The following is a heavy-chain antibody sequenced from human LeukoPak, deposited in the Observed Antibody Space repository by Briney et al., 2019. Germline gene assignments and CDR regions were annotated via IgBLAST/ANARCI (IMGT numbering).Heavy chain of an antibody. J-gene: IGHJ4*02. CDR3: SRDPHLRGGDY. Sequence: GGSLRLSCAASGFTFSNYWMHWVRQAPGEGLIWVPRINSDGSSTSYADSVKGRFTISRDNAKTTLYLQMNSLRAEDTAVYYCSRDPHLRGGDYWGQGTLVTVSS. CDR1: GFTFSNYW. V-gene: IGHV3-74*01. CDR2: INSDGSST. D-gene: IGHD3-16*01.